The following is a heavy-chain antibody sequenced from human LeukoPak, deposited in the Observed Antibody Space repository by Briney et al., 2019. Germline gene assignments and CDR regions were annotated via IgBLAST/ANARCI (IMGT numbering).Heavy chain of an antibody. J-gene: IGHJ3*02. V-gene: IGHV3-21*01. Sequence: GGSLRLSCAASGFTFSSYSMNWVRQAPGKGLEWVSSISSSSSYIYYADSVKGRFTISRDNAKNSLYLQMNSLRAEDTAVYYCARDGGIVVIGAFDIWGQGTMVTVSS. CDR1: GFTFSSYS. D-gene: IGHD1-26*01. CDR3: ARDGGIVVIGAFDI. CDR2: ISSSSSYI.